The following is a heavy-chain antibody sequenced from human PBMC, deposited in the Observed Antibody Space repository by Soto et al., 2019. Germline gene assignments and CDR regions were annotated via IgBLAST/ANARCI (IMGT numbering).Heavy chain of an antibody. J-gene: IGHJ4*02. CDR3: ARDFKSWNSNY. CDR1: GFSFSSYG. V-gene: IGHV3-33*01. Sequence: GGSLRLSCAASGFSFSSYGMHWVRQAPGKGLEWVAVIWYDGSNKYYADSVKGRFTVSRDNSKNTLYMQMNSLRAEDTAVYSCARDFKSWNSNYWGQGTLVTVSS. CDR2: IWYDGSNK. D-gene: IGHD1-7*01.